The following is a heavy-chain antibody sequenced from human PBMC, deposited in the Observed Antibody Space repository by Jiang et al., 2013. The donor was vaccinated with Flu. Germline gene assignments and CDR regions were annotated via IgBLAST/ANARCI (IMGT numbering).Heavy chain of an antibody. D-gene: IGHD2-21*01. Sequence: GAEVKKPGSSVKVSCKASGGTFSSYAISWVRQAPGQGLEWMGGIIPIFGTANYAQKFQGRVTITADESTSTAYMELSSLRSEDTAVYYCARGDHVEGVWSASAYYFDYWAREPWSPSPQ. CDR1: GGTFSSYA. CDR2: IIPIFGTA. V-gene: IGHV1-69*01. J-gene: IGHJ4*02. CDR3: ARGDHVEGVWSASAYYFDY.